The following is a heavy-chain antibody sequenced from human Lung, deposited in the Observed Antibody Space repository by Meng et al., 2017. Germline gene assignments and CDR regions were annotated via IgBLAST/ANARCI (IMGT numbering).Heavy chain of an antibody. CDR3: ARDISGPVGYFDY. J-gene: IGHJ4*02. Sequence: QLQLVESGGGLVKPGGSLMLSCASSGFTFSDYYMSWIRQVSGKGLEWVSYISSSGSTIYYADSVKGRFTISRDNAKNSLYLQMNSLRAEDTAVYYCARDISGPVGYFDYWGQGTLVTVSS. CDR2: ISSSGSTI. V-gene: IGHV3-11*01. CDR1: GFTFSDYY. D-gene: IGHD1-20*01.